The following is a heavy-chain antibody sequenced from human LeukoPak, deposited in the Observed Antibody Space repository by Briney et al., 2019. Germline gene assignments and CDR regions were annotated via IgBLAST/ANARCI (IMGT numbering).Heavy chain of an antibody. J-gene: IGHJ1*01. CDR3: ATSSSLNRREFQY. Sequence: PGGSLRLSCEGSGFTFSNYWMGWVRQAPGKGRQWVANIKTDGSEKYYVDSVKGRFTISRDNAKNSLYLQMNSLRAEDTAVYYCATSSSLNRREFQYWGQGTLLTASS. CDR2: IKTDGSEK. CDR1: GFTFSNYW. V-gene: IGHV3-7*01. D-gene: IGHD2-2*01.